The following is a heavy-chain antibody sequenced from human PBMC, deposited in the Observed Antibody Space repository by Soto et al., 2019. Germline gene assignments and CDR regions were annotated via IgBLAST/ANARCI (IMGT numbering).Heavy chain of an antibody. CDR1: GFTFSDYG. D-gene: IGHD3-3*01. Sequence: LRLSCSASGFTFSDYGMHSVRQAPGKGLEWVAVISYDERNKYYADSVKGRFTISRDNSKNTLYLQMNSLRAEDTAMYYCANTNYDFWGMDVWGQGTTVTVSS. V-gene: IGHV3-30*18. CDR2: ISYDERNK. J-gene: IGHJ6*02. CDR3: ANTNYDFWGMDV.